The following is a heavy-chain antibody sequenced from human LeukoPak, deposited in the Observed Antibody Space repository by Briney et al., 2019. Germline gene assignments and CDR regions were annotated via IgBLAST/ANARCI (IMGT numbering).Heavy chain of an antibody. V-gene: IGHV3-23*01. CDR2: ISGSGST. Sequence: GGSLRLSCAASGFTFSSYAMSWVRQASGKGLEWVSAISGSGSTYYADSVKGRFTISRDNSKNTLYLQMNSLRAEDTAVYYCAKGYCSSTSCAFDYWGQGTLVTVSS. CDR3: AKGYCSSTSCAFDY. CDR1: GFTFSSYA. D-gene: IGHD2-2*01. J-gene: IGHJ4*02.